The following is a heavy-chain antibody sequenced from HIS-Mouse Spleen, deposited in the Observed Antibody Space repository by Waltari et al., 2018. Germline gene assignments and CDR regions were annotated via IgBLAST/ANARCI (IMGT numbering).Heavy chain of an antibody. D-gene: IGHD3-10*01. Sequence: QVQLVQSGAEVKKPGASVKVSCKASGYTFTGSYMHWVRQAPGQGLEWMGWINRNSGGTNYAQKFQGRVTMTRDTSISTAYMELSRLRSDDTAVYYCARDYYGSGSYYYYYGMDVWGQGTTVTVSS. J-gene: IGHJ6*02. CDR1: GYTFTGSY. V-gene: IGHV1-2*02. CDR3: ARDYYGSGSYYYYYGMDV. CDR2: INRNSGGT.